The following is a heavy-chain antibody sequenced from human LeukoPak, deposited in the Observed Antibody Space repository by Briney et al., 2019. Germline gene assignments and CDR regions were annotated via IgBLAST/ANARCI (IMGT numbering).Heavy chain of an antibody. Sequence: PSETLSLTCTVPGGSISSSSYYWGWIRQPPGNGLEWIGSIYYSGSTYYNPSLKSRVTISVDTSKNQFSLKLSSVTAADTAVYYCAGIGYSYGSLFDYWGQGTLVTVSS. J-gene: IGHJ4*02. CDR1: GGSISSSSYY. D-gene: IGHD5-18*01. CDR3: AGIGYSYGSLFDY. CDR2: IYYSGST. V-gene: IGHV4-39*01.